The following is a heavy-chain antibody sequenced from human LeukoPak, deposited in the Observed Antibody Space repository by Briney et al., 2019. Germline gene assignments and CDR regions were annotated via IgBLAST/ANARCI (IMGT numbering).Heavy chain of an antibody. CDR3: ARMGLGFHFDY. J-gene: IGHJ4*02. CDR2: INPSGGST. CDR1: GYTLTTYN. D-gene: IGHD3-16*01. Sequence: ASVKVSCKASGYTLTTYNMHWVRQATGQGLEWMGIINPSGGSTSYAQKFQGRVTMTRDTSTSTVYMELSSLKSEDTAVYYCARMGLGFHFDYWGQGTLVTVSS. V-gene: IGHV1-46*01.